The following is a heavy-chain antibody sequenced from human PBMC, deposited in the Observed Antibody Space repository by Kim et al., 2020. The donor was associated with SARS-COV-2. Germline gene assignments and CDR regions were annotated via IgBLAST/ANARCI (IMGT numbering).Heavy chain of an antibody. CDR2: IKLDGSEK. CDR3: ARGPGSGYYIIY. Sequence: GGSLRLSCEASGFTFSNYWMSWVRQTPGKGLEWVANIKLDGSEKNYADSVKGRFTISRDNTKDSLYLEMNSQRAEDTAVYYCARGPGSGYYIIYWGQGTLVTVSS. J-gene: IGHJ4*02. CDR1: GFTFSNYW. V-gene: IGHV3-7*01. D-gene: IGHD6-25*01.